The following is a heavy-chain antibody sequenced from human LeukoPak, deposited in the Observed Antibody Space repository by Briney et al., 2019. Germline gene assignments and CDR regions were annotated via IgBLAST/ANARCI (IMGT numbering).Heavy chain of an antibody. J-gene: IGHJ4*02. CDR2: ISASSKTI. CDR1: GFTFRSYT. CDR3: ARDSYSSSAIFDY. D-gene: IGHD6-6*01. Sequence: GGSLRLSCAASGFTFRSYTMNWVRQAPGKGLEWISYISASSKTIYYADSVKGRFTISRDDAKNSLYLHMNSLRAEDTAVYYCARDSYSSSAIFDYWGQGALVTVSS. V-gene: IGHV3-48*04.